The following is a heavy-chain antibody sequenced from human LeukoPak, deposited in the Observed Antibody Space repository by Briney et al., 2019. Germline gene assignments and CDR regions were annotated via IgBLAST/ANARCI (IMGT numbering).Heavy chain of an antibody. CDR3: ARESTVTTFGDY. Sequence: GGSLRLSCAASGFTFSSYSMNWVRQAPGKGLEWVSSISSSSYIYYADSVKGRFTISRDNAKNSLYLQMNSLRAEDTAVYYCARESTVTTFGDYWGQGTLVTVSS. CDR1: GFTFSSYS. V-gene: IGHV3-21*01. J-gene: IGHJ4*02. D-gene: IGHD4-17*01. CDR2: ISSSSYI.